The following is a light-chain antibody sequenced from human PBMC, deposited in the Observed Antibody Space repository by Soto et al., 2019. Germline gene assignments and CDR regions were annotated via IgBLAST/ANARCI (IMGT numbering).Light chain of an antibody. V-gene: IGKV1D-13*01. CDR3: QQYENYWT. CDR1: QGISNY. Sequence: IKMNQSPSSLSASVGDRVTITCRASQGISNYLAWYQQKPGKVPKLLIYEASNLESGVPSRFSGSGSGTEFTLTISNLQPDDFATYYCQQYENYWTFCQVTKGDIK. CDR2: EAS. J-gene: IGKJ1*01.